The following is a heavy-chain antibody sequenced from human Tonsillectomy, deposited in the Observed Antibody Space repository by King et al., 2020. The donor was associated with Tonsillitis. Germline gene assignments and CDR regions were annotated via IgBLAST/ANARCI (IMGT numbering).Heavy chain of an antibody. CDR3: ARDLYVGYP. CDR1: GDSFSSYY. Sequence: QLQESGPGLVKPSETLSLTCSVSGDSFSSYYWSCIRQPAGKGLEWIWRINTSGSTNYNPSLKSRVTMSLDMSKNQFSLKLTSVTAADTAVYYCARDLYVGYPWGQGTLVTVSS. V-gene: IGHV4-4*07. D-gene: IGHD2-15*01. CDR2: INTSGST. J-gene: IGHJ5*02.